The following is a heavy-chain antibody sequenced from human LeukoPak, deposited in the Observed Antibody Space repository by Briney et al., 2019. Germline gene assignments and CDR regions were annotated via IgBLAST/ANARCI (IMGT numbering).Heavy chain of an antibody. Sequence: ASVKVSCKASGYTFTSYDINWVRQATGQGLEWMGWMNPSSGNTGYAQKFQGRVTMTRNTSISTAYMELSSLRSEDTAVYYCARQYSSSWYYMNYYYGMDVWGQGTTVTVSS. D-gene: IGHD6-13*01. CDR2: MNPSSGNT. J-gene: IGHJ6*02. CDR1: GYTFTSYD. CDR3: ARQYSSSWYYMNYYYGMDV. V-gene: IGHV1-8*01.